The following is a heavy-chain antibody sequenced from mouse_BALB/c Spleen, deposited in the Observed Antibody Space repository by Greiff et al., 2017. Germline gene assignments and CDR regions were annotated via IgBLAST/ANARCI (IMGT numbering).Heavy chain of an antibody. CDR1: GYTFTDYN. J-gene: IGHJ3*01. CDR2: IYPYNGGT. CDR3: ARAGGNFRFAY. Sequence: EVQLQQSGPELVKPGASVKISCKASGYTFTDYNMHWVKQSHGKSLEWIGYIYPYNGGTGYNQKFKSKATLTVDNSSSTAYMELRSLTSEDSAVYYCARAGGNFRFAYWGQGTLVTVSA. D-gene: IGHD2-1*01. V-gene: IGHV1S29*02.